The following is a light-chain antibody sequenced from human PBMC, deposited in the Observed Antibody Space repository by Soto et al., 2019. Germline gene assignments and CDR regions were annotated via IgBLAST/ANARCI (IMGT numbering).Light chain of an antibody. CDR2: DAS. CDR3: HQYDESSWT. V-gene: IGKV3D-20*01. Sequence: IFLPQSPGLFSLSPEDRSSLSCGASQSISSSFLAWYQQKPGLAPRLLIYDASSRDTGIPYRFSGSGSGTDFTLTISRLKPGDFAVYYCHQYDESSWTFGQGTKV. CDR1: QSISSSF. J-gene: IGKJ1*01.